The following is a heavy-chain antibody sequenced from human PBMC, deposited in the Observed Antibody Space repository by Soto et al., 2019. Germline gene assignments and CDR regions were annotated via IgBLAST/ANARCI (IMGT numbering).Heavy chain of an antibody. CDR3: AKDRERIATRSIDY. J-gene: IGHJ4*02. CDR1: GSTFSSYA. D-gene: IGHD6-6*01. V-gene: IGHV3-23*01. Sequence: EVQLLESGGGLVQPGGSLRLSCAASGSTFSSYAMSWVRQAPGKGLEWVSGISGSGVSTYYADSVKGRFTISRDNSKSTLYLQMNSLRAEDTAVYYCAKDRERIATRSIDYWGQGTLVTVSS. CDR2: ISGSGVST.